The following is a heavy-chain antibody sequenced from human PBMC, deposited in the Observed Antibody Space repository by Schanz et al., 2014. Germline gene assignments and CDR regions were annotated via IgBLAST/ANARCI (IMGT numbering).Heavy chain of an antibody. D-gene: IGHD4-17*01. J-gene: IGHJ4*02. CDR2: IIPYNGNT. CDR3: ARVVRSDYLSELDF. V-gene: IGHV1-69*04. Sequence: QVQLVQSGAEVKKPGSSVKVSCKASGGTFSSYAFSWVRQAPGQGLEWMGKIIPYNGNTKYAEKLEDRVTMTTDISTSTAYMQLRSLTSDDTAVYYCARVVRSDYLSELDFWGQGTQVIVSS. CDR1: GGTFSSYA.